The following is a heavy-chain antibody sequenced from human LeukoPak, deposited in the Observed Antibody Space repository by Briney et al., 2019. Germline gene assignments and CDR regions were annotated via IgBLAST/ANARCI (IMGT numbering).Heavy chain of an antibody. D-gene: IGHD3-22*01. CDR2: IIPIFGTA. CDR1: GGTFSSYA. J-gene: IGHJ4*02. V-gene: IGHV1-69*01. CDR3: ASSPRKGYYDSSGYYYGDY. Sequence: ASVKVSCKASGGTFSSYAISWVRQAPGQELEWMGGIIPIFGTANYAQKFQGRVTITADESTSTAYMELSSLRSEDTAVYYCASSPRKGYYDSSGYYYGDYWGQGTLVTVSS.